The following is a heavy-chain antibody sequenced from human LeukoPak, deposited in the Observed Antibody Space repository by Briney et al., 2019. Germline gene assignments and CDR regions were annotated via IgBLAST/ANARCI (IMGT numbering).Heavy chain of an antibody. CDR1: GFTFDDYA. CDR2: ISWDGGST. Sequence: PGGSLRLSCAASGFTFDDYAMHWVRQAPGKGLEWVSLISWDGGSTYYADSVKGRFTISRDNSKNSLYLQMNSLRAADTALYYCAKVMGRGYCSGGSCTTFDYWGQGTLVTVSS. J-gene: IGHJ4*02. CDR3: AKVMGRGYCSGGSCTTFDY. V-gene: IGHV3-43D*03. D-gene: IGHD2-15*01.